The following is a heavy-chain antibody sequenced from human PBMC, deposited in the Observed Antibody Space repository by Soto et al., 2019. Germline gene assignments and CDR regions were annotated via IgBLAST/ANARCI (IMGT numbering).Heavy chain of an antibody. V-gene: IGHV3-23*01. D-gene: IGHD2-2*01. CDR1: GFTFSSYA. Sequence: EVQLLESGGGLVQPGGSLRLSCAASGFTFSSYAMSWVRQAPGKGLEWVSAISGSGGSTYYADSVKGRFTISRDNSKNALYLQMNSLRAEDTAVYYCANSLLVVPAAMEGAFDIWGQGTMLTVSS. CDR2: ISGSGGST. J-gene: IGHJ3*02. CDR3: ANSLLVVPAAMEGAFDI.